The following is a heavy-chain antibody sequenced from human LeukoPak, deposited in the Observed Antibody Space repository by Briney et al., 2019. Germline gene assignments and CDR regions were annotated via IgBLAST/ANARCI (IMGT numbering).Heavy chain of an antibody. CDR3: ARGKEIVDAFDI. CDR1: GFNFSSYE. V-gene: IGHV3-48*03. D-gene: IGHD5-12*01. Sequence: GGSLRLSCAASGFNFSSYEMNWVRQAPGKGLEWVSFISSLSGTRDYADSVKGRFTISRDNAKNSLYLQMNSLRAEDTAVYYCARGKEIVDAFDIWGQGTMVTVSS. J-gene: IGHJ3*02. CDR2: ISSLSGTR.